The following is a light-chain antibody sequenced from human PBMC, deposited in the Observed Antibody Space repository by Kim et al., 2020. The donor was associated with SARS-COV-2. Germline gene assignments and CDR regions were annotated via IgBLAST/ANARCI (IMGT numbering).Light chain of an antibody. Sequence: ASVGDRVTITCRARQGIANYLAWYQQKPGKVPKLLIYGASILQSGVPSRFSGSGYGTDFTLTISSLQPEDVGTYYCQKYNGAPLTFGGGTKVDIK. J-gene: IGKJ4*01. CDR2: GAS. V-gene: IGKV1-27*01. CDR3: QKYNGAPLT. CDR1: QGIANY.